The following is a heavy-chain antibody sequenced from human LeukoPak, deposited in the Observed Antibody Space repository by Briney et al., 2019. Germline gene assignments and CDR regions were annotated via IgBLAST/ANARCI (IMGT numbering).Heavy chain of an antibody. J-gene: IGHJ4*02. Sequence: GRSLRLSCAASGFTFSSYGMHWVRQAPGKGLEWVAVISYGGSNKYYADSVKGRFTISRDNSKNTLYLQMNSLRAEDTAVYYCAKDRDYYGSGSYGDYWGQGTLVTVSS. CDR1: GFTFSSYG. D-gene: IGHD3-10*01. V-gene: IGHV3-30*18. CDR3: AKDRDYYGSGSYGDY. CDR2: ISYGGSNK.